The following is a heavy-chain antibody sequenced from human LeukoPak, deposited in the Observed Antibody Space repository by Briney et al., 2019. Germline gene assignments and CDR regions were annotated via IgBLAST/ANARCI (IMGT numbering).Heavy chain of an antibody. CDR1: GYTFTSYG. V-gene: IGHV1-18*01. J-gene: IGHJ6*03. D-gene: IGHD6-6*01. Sequence: ASVKVSCKASGYTFTSYGISLVRQAPGQGLEWMGWISAYNGNTNYAQELQGRVTMTTDTSTSTAYMELRSLRSDDTAVYYCARGSYSSSSYYYYYMDVWGKGTTVTVSS. CDR3: ARGSYSSSSYYYYYMDV. CDR2: ISAYNGNT.